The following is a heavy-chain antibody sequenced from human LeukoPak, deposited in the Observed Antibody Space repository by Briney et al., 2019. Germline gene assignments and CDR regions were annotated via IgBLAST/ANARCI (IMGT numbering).Heavy chain of an antibody. CDR3: TRKLETRGWNV. D-gene: IGHD1-1*01. V-gene: IGHV5-51*01. CDR2: ICPGDSDT. CDR1: GNSFSNYW. J-gene: IGHJ4*02. Sequence: GESLKISCQASGNSFSNYWIGWVRQMPGKGLEWMGIICPGDSDTRYSPSFQGQVAISADKSINTAYLQWSSLKASDSAMYYCTRKLETRGWNVWGQGTLVTVSS.